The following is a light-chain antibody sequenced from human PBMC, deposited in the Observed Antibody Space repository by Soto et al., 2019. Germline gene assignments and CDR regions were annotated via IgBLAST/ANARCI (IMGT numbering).Light chain of an antibody. V-gene: IGKV1-5*01. J-gene: IGKJ1*01. CDR2: DVS. CDR3: QQYNSYGT. CDR1: QSITTW. Sequence: IQITQSPSTVSAYVGDSVTITCRASQSITTWLAWYQQRPGKAPKLLIYDVSSLQSGVPSRFSGSGPGTEFTLTISSLQPDDFATYYCQQYNSYGTFGQGTKVDIK.